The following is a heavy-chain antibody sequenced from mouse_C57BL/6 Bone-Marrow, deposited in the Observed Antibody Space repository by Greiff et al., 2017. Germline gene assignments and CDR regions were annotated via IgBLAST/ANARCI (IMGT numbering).Heavy chain of an antibody. D-gene: IGHD2-1*01. Sequence: EVMLVESGGGLVKPGGSLKLSCAASGFTFSDYGMHWVRQAPEKGLEWVAYISSGSSNSYYADTVNGRFTIARDNAKNTLFLQMTSLRSEDTAMYYCARGGNYLFAYWGQGTLVTVSA. J-gene: IGHJ3*01. CDR2: ISSGSSNS. V-gene: IGHV5-17*01. CDR1: GFTFSDYG. CDR3: ARGGNYLFAY.